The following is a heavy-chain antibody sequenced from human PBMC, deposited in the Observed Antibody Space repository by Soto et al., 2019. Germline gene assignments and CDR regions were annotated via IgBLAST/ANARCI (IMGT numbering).Heavy chain of an antibody. CDR3: VRREGYYIDY. Sequence: QVQLVESGGGVVQPGRSLRLSCAASGFTFSNYGMHWVRQAPGKGLEWVAIIWDDGSDRFYADSVKGRFTISRDTSKNTLYLQMTSLRAEDTAVYYCVRREGYYIDYWGQGTLVTVSS. CDR2: IWDDGSDR. J-gene: IGHJ4*02. V-gene: IGHV3-33*01. CDR1: GFTFSNYG.